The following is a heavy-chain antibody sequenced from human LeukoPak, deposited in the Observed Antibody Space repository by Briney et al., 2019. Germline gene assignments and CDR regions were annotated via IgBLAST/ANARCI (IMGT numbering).Heavy chain of an antibody. J-gene: IGHJ4*02. D-gene: IGHD6-19*01. Sequence: QTGGSLRLSCAASGFTFSDYYMSWIRQAPGKGLEWVSVIYSGGSTYYADSVKGRFTISRDNSKNTLYLQMNSLRAEDTAVYYCARESGYSSGWYEGYFDYWGQGTLVTVSS. CDR2: IYSGGST. CDR3: ARESGYSSGWYEGYFDY. CDR1: GFTFSDYY. V-gene: IGHV3-53*01.